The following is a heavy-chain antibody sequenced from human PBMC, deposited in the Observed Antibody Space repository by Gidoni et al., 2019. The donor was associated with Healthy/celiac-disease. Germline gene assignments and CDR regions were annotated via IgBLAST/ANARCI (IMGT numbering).Heavy chain of an antibody. Sequence: LQLQESGPGLVKPSEPLSLPCTVSGGSISSSSYYWGWIRQPPGKGLEWSGGIDYSGGTYYNPPLKSRVTISVDTSKNQFSLKLSSVTAADTAVYYCARALVTGDYYYYYYMDVWGKGTTVTVSS. J-gene: IGHJ6*03. CDR2: IDYSGGT. CDR3: ARALVTGDYYYYYYMDV. D-gene: IGHD4-17*01. CDR1: GGSISSSSYY. V-gene: IGHV4-39*01.